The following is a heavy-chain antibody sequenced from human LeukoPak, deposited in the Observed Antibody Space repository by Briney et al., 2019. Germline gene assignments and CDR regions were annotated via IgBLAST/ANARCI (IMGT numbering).Heavy chain of an antibody. J-gene: IGHJ6*03. CDR2: ISDSGGST. V-gene: IGHV3-23*01. CDR1: GFTFSGYA. Sequence: GGSLRLSCAASGFTFSGYAMSWVRQAPGKGLEWVSAISDSGGSTYYADSVKGRFTISRDNSKNTLYLQMNSLRAEDTGSYYCAKSRNFYYYFMEVSGRGTKVTISS. CDR3: AKSRNFYYYFMEV.